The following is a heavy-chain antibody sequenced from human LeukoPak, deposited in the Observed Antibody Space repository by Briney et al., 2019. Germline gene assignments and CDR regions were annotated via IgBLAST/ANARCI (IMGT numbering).Heavy chain of an antibody. J-gene: IGHJ4*02. V-gene: IGHV3-33*01. CDR1: GFTFSSYG. D-gene: IGHD2-15*01. Sequence: TGGSLRLSCAASGFTFSSYGMHWVRQAPGKGLEWVAVIWYDGSNKYYADSVKGRFTISRDSSKNTLYLQMNSLRAEDTAVYYCARERRGIVVVGSGFDYWGQGTLVTVSS. CDR2: IWYDGSNK. CDR3: ARERRGIVVVGSGFDY.